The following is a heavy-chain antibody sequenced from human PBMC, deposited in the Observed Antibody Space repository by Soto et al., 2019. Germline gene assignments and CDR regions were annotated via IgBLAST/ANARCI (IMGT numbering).Heavy chain of an antibody. J-gene: IGHJ4*02. CDR1: GFTFSSYA. V-gene: IGHV3-23*01. Sequence: PGGSLRLSCAASGFTFSSYAMSWVRQAPGKGLEWVSAISGSGGSTYYADSVKGRFTISRDNSKNTLYLQMNSLRAEDTAVYYCAKDWGYYDSSGYYGPSCYFDYWGQGTLVTVSS. D-gene: IGHD3-22*01. CDR3: AKDWGYYDSSGYYGPSCYFDY. CDR2: ISGSGGST.